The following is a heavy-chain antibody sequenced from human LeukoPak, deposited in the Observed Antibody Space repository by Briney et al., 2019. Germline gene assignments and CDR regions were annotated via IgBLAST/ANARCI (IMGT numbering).Heavy chain of an antibody. V-gene: IGHV4-59*01. CDR1: GGSISSYY. J-gene: IGHJ4*02. Sequence: SETLSLTCTVSGGSISSYYWSWIRQPPGKGLEWTGYIYYSGSTNYNPSLKSRVTITVDTSKNQFSLKLSSVTAADTAVYYCASRYYDYWGQGTLVTVSS. D-gene: IGHD3-3*01. CDR2: IYYSGST. CDR3: ASRYYDY.